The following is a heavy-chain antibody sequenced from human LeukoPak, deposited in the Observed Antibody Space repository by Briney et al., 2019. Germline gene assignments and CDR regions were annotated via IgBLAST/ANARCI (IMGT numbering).Heavy chain of an antibody. V-gene: IGHV3-49*03. J-gene: IGHJ3*02. CDR3: TRDNIVVVVAATYDAFDI. CDR1: GFTFGDYA. D-gene: IGHD2-15*01. CDR2: IRSKAYGGTT. Sequence: GGSLRLSCTASGFTFGDYAMCWFRQAPGKGLEWVGFIRSKAYGGTTEYAASVKGRFTISRDDSKSIAYLQMNSLKTEDTAVYYCTRDNIVVVVAATYDAFDIWGQGTMVTVSS.